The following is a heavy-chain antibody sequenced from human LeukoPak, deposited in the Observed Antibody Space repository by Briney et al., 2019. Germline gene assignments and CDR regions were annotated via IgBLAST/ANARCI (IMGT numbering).Heavy chain of an antibody. J-gene: IGHJ3*02. CDR2: IRSGGGGT. CDR1: EFTFSSYA. Sequence: GGSLRLSCAASEFTFSSYAMHWVRQAPGRGLEWVSAIRSGGGGTLYADSVKGRFTISRDNSKNTLFLQMNNMRAEDTAVYYCARDPNGDYVGAFEMWGPGTKVTVS. CDR3: ARDPNGDYVGAFEM. D-gene: IGHD4-17*01. V-gene: IGHV3-23*01.